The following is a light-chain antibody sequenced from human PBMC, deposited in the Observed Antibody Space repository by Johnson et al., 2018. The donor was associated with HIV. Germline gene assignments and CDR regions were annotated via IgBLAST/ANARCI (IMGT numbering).Light chain of an antibody. J-gene: IGLJ1*01. Sequence: QSVLTQPPSVSAAPGQKVTISCSGRSSNIGNNYVYWYQQLPGKAPKLFIFDNNKRPSEIPDRFSGSKSGTSATLGITGLQTGDEADFYCGTWDSSLSGYVFGTGTKVTVL. CDR3: GTWDSSLSGYV. V-gene: IGLV1-51*01. CDR2: DNN. CDR1: SSNIGNNY.